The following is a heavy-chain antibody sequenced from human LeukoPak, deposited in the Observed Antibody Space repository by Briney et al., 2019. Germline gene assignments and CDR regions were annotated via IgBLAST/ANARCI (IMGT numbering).Heavy chain of an antibody. V-gene: IGHV3-74*01. D-gene: IGHD2-21*02. CDR1: GFTFRNHW. J-gene: IGHJ3*02. CDR3: VSLVVTADLAFDI. CDR2: VDGDGSGA. Sequence: TGGSLRLSCAASGFTFRNHWMHWVRQAPGKCLVWVSRVDGDGSGACYADFVRGRFTISRDNAKDTLYLQMNSLRAEDTAVYYCVSLVVTADLAFDIWGQGTMVTVSS.